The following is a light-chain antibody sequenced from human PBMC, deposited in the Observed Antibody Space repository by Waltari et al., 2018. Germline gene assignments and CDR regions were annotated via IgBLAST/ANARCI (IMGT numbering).Light chain of an antibody. V-gene: IGLV1-44*01. CDR1: NSHLGTNP. CDR2: NNN. Sequence: QSVLTQQPSASGTPGQRVSISCSGTNSHLGTNPVNLFQPIPGTPPKLLIYNNNLRPSGVSDRISASKSGTSASLAISGLQSEDEATYYCAAWDGSLHGPVFGGGTKLTVL. CDR3: AAWDGSLHGPV. J-gene: IGLJ3*02.